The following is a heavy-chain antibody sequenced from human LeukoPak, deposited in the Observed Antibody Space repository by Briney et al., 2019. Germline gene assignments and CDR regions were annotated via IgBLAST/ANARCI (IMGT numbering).Heavy chain of an antibody. D-gene: IGHD1-7*01. CDR3: ARARNCDY. CDR2: INQDGSEK. J-gene: IGHJ4*02. Sequence: PGGSLRLSCVTSGFNFNTYNMNWVRQAPGKGLEWVANINQDGSEKYYVDSVKGRFTISRDNAKNSLSLQMNSLRAEDTAVYYCARARNCDYWGQGTLVTVSS. V-gene: IGHV3-7*05. CDR1: GFNFNTYN.